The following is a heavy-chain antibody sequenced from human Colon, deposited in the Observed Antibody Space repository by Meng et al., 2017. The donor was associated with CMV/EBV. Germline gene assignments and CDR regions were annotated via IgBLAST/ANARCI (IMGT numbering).Heavy chain of an antibody. CDR1: GYTFSGYL. Sequence: LMELWSHARDPGASVTVSCKASGYTFSGYLIHWLPPAPGQGLVWIGWINPYSGDTIYAQKFEVGVTMTRDASITPAYLELSSLKSADTAVYYCGTFGGDFDYWGQGTLVTVSS. V-gene: IGHV1-2*02. D-gene: IGHD3-3*01. J-gene: IGHJ4*02. CDR3: GTFGGDFDY. CDR2: INPYSGDT.